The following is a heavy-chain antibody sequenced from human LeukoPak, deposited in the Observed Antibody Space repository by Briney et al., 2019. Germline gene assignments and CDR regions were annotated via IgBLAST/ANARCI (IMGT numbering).Heavy chain of an antibody. V-gene: IGHV3-9*01. J-gene: IGHJ4*02. CDR3: AKRGVVIRVILVGFHKEAYYFDS. D-gene: IGHD3-22*01. CDR2: INWNTGGI. Sequence: GRSLRLSCAASGFIFDDYAMHWVRHSPGKGLEWVSGINWNTGGIGYADSVKGRFTISRDNAKNSLYLQMNSLRAEDTAVYFCAKRGVVIRVILVGFHKEAYYFDSWGQGALVTVSS. CDR1: GFIFDDYA.